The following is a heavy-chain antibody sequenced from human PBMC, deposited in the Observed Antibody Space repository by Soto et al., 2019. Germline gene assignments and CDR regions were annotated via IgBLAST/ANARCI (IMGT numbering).Heavy chain of an antibody. CDR3: ARGETYLGV. J-gene: IGHJ6*01. CDR1: RDTFSNYA. Sequence: SVKVSGKASRDTFSNYAINWVRQAPGQGLEWMGGIIPIFGSTKYAEKFQSRVTITADESTSTAYLYLSSLRFEDTDVYYCARGETYLGVWGQGTTVTVSS. CDR2: IIPIFGST. D-gene: IGHD3-16*01. V-gene: IGHV1-69*13.